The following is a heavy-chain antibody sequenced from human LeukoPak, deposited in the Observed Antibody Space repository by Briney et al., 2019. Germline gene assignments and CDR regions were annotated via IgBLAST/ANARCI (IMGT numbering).Heavy chain of an antibody. CDR2: I. J-gene: IGHJ3*02. CDR3: ARDSYYDNSGEGAFDI. CDR1: GGSFSTIGYS. Sequence: PSQTLSLTCGVSGGSFSTIGYSWSWIRQPPGKGLEWIGYIYNPSLQSRVTMSIDKSKNQFSLKLSSVTAADTAVYYCARDSYYDNSGEGAFDIWGQGKLVTVSS. V-gene: IGHV4-30-2*01. D-gene: IGHD3-22*01.